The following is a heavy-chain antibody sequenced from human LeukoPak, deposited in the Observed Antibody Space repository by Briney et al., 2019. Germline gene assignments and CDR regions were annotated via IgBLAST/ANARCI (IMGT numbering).Heavy chain of an antibody. CDR1: GYTFTHYY. V-gene: IGHV1-2*02. CDR3: ARANFLYYSSSTCLLDY. CDR2: INPNDGDT. J-gene: IGHJ4*02. D-gene: IGHD2-2*01. Sequence: GASVKVSCKASGYTFTHYYMHWVRQAPGQGVEWMGWINPNDGDTNYAQKFQGRVTMNRDTSISTAHMEVSRLRSDDAAVYYCARANFLYYSSSTCLLDYWRRGRLASVS.